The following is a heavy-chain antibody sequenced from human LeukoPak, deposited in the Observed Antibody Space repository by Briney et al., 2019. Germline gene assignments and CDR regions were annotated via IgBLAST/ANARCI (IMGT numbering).Heavy chain of an antibody. CDR2: IDPSGGST. CDR1: GYTFTRYY. CDR3: ARDFGEIPNY. D-gene: IGHD3-10*01. J-gene: IGHJ4*02. V-gene: IGHV1-46*01. Sequence: ASVKVSCKASGYTFTRYYMHWMRQAPGQGLEWMGIIDPSGGSTSYAQNFQGGVTMTRDATTSTVYLELSSLRSEDTPVYYCARDFGEIPNYWGQGTLVTVSS.